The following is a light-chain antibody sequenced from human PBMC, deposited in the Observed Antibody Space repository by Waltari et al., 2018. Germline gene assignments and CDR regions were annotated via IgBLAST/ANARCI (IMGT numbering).Light chain of an antibody. CDR1: ESVSTF. CDR3: QQRSSWPLT. V-gene: IGKV3-11*01. CDR2: DAS. Sequence: EIVLTQSPATLSLSPGERATLSCRASESVSTFLAWYQQKPGQAPRLLIYDASNMATGIPARFSGSGSGTDFTLSISSLDPEDFAVYYCQQRSSWPLTFGGGTKVEIK. J-gene: IGKJ4*01.